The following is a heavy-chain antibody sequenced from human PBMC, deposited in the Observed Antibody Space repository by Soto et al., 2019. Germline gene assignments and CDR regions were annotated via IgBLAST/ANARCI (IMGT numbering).Heavy chain of an antibody. CDR2: INAGNGNT. Sequence: QVQLVQSGAEVKKPGASVKVSCKASGYTFTSYAMHWVRQAPGQRLEWMGWINAGNGNTKYSQKFQGRVTITRHTSASTAYMELSSLRSEDTAVYYCAREAYGKLSAFDIWGQGTMVTVSS. CDR1: GYTFTSYA. V-gene: IGHV1-3*01. CDR3: AREAYGKLSAFDI. D-gene: IGHD4-17*01. J-gene: IGHJ3*02.